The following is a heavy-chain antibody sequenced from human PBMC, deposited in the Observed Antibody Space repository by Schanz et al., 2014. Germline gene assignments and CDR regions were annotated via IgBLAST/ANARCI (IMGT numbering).Heavy chain of an antibody. D-gene: IGHD1-26*01. V-gene: IGHV3-48*01. Sequence: EVQLVESGGGLIQPGGSLRLSCAASGFGFSSYSMNWVRQAPGKGLEWVSYISGSSRTIYYADSMKGRFTVSRDNAENAIYLQRNSLRAEDTGIYFGGRGGSGSHYRLDYWGQGTLVTVSS. J-gene: IGHJ4*02. CDR3: GRGGSGSHYRLDY. CDR2: ISGSSRTI. CDR1: GFGFSSYS.